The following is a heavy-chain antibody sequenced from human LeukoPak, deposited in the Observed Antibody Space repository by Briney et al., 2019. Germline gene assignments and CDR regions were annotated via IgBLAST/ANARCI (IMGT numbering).Heavy chain of an antibody. D-gene: IGHD3-16*02. CDR1: GGSISSGGYY. CDR3: ASWTSYRSSWFDP. J-gene: IGHJ5*02. V-gene: IGHV4-31*03. Sequence: PSETLSLTCTVSGGSISSGGYYWSWIPQHPGKGLEWIGYIYYSGSTYYNPSLKSRVTIAVVTSKNQFSLKLSSVTAADTAVYYCASWTSYRSSWFDPWGQGTLVSVSS. CDR2: IYYSGST.